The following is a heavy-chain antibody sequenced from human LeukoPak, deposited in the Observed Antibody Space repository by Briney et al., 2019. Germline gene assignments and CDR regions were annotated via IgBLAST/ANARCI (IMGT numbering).Heavy chain of an antibody. CDR3: TRVQAGRAGLMDV. Sequence: GGSLRLSCSASGFTFSSYSMHWVRQAPGKGLVWVSWINSDGSTTSSADSVKGRFTISRDNAKNTLYLQMNSLRAEDTALYYCTRVQAGRAGLMDVWGRGTTVTVSS. CDR1: GFTFSSYS. V-gene: IGHV3-74*01. CDR2: INSDGSTT. D-gene: IGHD6-13*01. J-gene: IGHJ6*02.